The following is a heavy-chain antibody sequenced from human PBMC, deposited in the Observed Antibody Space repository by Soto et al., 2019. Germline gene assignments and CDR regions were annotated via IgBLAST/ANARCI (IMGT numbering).Heavy chain of an antibody. V-gene: IGHV1-69*13. CDR2: IIPIFGTA. CDR3: AIIPRQDIVGVPAAILCH. D-gene: IGHD2-2*01. J-gene: IGHJ1*01. Sequence: VKVACKAAGGTYSSYAIGCVRQDPGQGLEWMGGIIPIFGTANYAQKFQGRVTITADESTSTAYMELSSLRSEDTAVYYCAIIPRQDIVGVPAAILCHWGQGTLVTVSS. CDR1: GGTYSSYA.